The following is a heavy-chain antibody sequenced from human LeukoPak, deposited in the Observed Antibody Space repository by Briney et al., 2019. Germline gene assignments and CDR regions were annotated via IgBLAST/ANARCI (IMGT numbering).Heavy chain of an antibody. CDR3: ARDKRVAVAGTYIYYYYMDV. CDR2: IYISGSGST. CDR1: GGSISSYY. Sequence: SETLSLTCTVSGGSISSYYWSWLRQPAGKGLEWIGRIYISGSGSTNYNPSLKSRVTMSVDTSKNQFSLKLSSVTAADTAVYYCARDKRVAVAGTYIYYYYMDVWGNGTTVTISS. J-gene: IGHJ6*03. V-gene: IGHV4-4*07. D-gene: IGHD6-19*01.